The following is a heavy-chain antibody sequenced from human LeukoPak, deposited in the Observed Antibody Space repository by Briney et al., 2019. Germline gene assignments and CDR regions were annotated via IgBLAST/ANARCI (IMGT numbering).Heavy chain of an antibody. CDR3: ARHRSEGDLFDI. Sequence: SETLALTCNVSGGSISNSDYYWAWVRRPPGKGLEWIGSVYYREDIYYAPSLKSRVTISLDTAKNQFSLKLTSVTAADTALYFCARHRSEGDLFDIWGQGTMVTVS. J-gene: IGHJ3*02. D-gene: IGHD1-26*01. V-gene: IGHV4-39*01. CDR2: VYYREDI. CDR1: GGSISNSDYY.